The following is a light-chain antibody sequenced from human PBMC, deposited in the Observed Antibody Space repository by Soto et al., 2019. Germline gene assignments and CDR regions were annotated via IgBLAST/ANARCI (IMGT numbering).Light chain of an antibody. V-gene: IGKV3-20*01. CDR3: QQYGSSPRT. CDR1: QSVSSSY. Sequence: PGERVTLSCRASQSVSSSYLTWYQQKPGQAPRLLIYGASNRATGIPDRFSGSGSGADFTLTIRRLEPEDFAVYYCQQYGSSPRTFGGGTKVDIK. CDR2: GAS. J-gene: IGKJ4*01.